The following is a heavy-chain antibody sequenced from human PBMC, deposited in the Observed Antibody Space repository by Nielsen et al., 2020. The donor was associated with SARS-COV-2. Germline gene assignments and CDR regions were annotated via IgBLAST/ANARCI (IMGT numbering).Heavy chain of an antibody. V-gene: IGHV3-13*01. CDR1: QFTVSSND. Sequence: SCAGSQFTVSSNDMHWVRQATGKGLEWVSAVGTAGDTYYLASVKGRFTISRDIASNSLYLQMNSVRAGDTAVYYCVGGNYYYGMDVWGQGTTVTVSS. D-gene: IGHD3-16*01. J-gene: IGHJ6*02. CDR3: VGGNYYYGMDV. CDR2: VGTAGDT.